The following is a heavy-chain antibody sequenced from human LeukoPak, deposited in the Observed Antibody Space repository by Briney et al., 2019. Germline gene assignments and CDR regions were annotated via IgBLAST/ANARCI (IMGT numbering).Heavy chain of an antibody. CDR3: ARDWRGSYFPDF. CDR2: INPNSGDT. Sequence: ASVKVPCKASGYTLTDHYMHWVRQAPGQGLEWMGWINPNSGDTNYAQKFQGRVTMTRDTSISTAYMELSRLTSDDTAIYYCARDWRGSYFPDFWGQGTLVTVSS. D-gene: IGHD1-26*01. CDR1: GYTLTDHY. V-gene: IGHV1-2*02. J-gene: IGHJ4*02.